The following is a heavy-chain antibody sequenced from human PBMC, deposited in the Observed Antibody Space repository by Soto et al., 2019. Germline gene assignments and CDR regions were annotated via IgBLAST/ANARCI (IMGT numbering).Heavy chain of an antibody. CDR3: ARGGGVGVAGSAAFDM. V-gene: IGHV1-2*02. D-gene: IGHD3-3*01. Sequence: QLHLVQSGAVVKKPGASVTVSCSASGYPVTAYYMHWVRQAPGRGLEWMGGINPATGAAKYTQTFQGRVTMTRATATSTVFMELSALTSEDTAVFYCARGGGVGVAGSAAFDMWGQGTLVTVSS. CDR2: INPATGAA. J-gene: IGHJ3*02. CDR1: GYPVTAYY.